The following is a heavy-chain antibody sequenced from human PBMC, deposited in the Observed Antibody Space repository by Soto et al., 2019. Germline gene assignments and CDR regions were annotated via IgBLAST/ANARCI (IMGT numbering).Heavy chain of an antibody. Sequence: QVQLVESRGGLVEPGGSLRLSCAASGFIFTDYSMTWIRHAPGKGLELVSYISNGDETNQYADSVKGRFTVSRDNAKKVLFRQMTSQRVDDTAVYYCARDHKRRDGYNFDSWGRGALVTVSS. CDR1: GFIFTDYS. CDR3: ARDHKRRDGYNFDS. J-gene: IGHJ4*02. D-gene: IGHD5-12*01. CDR2: ISNGDETN. V-gene: IGHV3-11*01.